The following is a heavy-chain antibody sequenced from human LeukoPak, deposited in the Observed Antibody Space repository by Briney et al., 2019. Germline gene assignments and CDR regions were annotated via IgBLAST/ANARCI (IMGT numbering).Heavy chain of an antibody. D-gene: IGHD3-10*01. V-gene: IGHV1-69*04. CDR2: IIPILGIA. CDR1: GGNFSSYA. CDR3: ARDMGYYGSGSYYRDYYFDY. J-gene: IGHJ4*02. Sequence: SVKVSCKASGGNFSSYAISWVRQAPGQGLEWTGRIIPILGIANYAQKFQGRVTITADKSTSTAYMELSSLRSEDTAVYYCARDMGYYGSGSYYRDYYFDYWGQGTLVTVSP.